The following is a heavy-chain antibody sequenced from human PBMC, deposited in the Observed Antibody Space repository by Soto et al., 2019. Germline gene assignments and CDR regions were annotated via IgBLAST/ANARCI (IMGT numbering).Heavy chain of an antibody. J-gene: IGHJ4*02. Sequence: GGSLRLSCAASGFSFSSYGMQWVRQAPGKGLEWVAVISYDGSNKYYADSVKDRFTISRDNSKKTLYLQMNSLRADDTAVYYCVAGQYFFDYCGQGTLVTAPQ. V-gene: IGHV3-30*03. CDR2: ISYDGSNK. D-gene: IGHD6-19*01. CDR3: VAGQYFFDY. CDR1: GFSFSSYG.